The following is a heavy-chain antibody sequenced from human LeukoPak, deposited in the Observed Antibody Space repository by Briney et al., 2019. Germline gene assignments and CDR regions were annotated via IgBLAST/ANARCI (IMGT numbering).Heavy chain of an antibody. Sequence: GGSLRLSCAASGFTFSNYIMNWVRQAPGKGLEWVSCISASGPYYADAVRGRFTISRDNSRNTLSLQMDSLRAEDTAVYYCAKDHESDGYPCLDHWGLGTLVTVSS. V-gene: IGHV3-21*04. D-gene: IGHD3-22*01. CDR1: GFTFSNYI. J-gene: IGHJ4*02. CDR2: ISASGP. CDR3: AKDHESDGYPCLDH.